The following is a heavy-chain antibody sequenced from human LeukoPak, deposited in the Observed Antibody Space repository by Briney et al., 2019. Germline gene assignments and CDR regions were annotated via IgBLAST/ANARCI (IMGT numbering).Heavy chain of an antibody. CDR3: AKDHSGGGGYYFDY. J-gene: IGHJ4*02. D-gene: IGHD3-16*01. Sequence: GGSLRLSCAASGFTFRDYAMSWVRQAPGKGLEWVSAIGARGSNIYYADSVLGRFTVSRDNSKNTLCLQMNSLRAEDTAIYYCAKDHSGGGGYYFDYWGQGTLVTVSS. V-gene: IGHV3-23*01. CDR1: GFTFRDYA. CDR2: IGARGSNI.